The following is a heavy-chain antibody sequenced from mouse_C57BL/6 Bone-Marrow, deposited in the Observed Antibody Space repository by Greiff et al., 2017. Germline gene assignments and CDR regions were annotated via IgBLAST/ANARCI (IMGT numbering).Heavy chain of an antibody. CDR2: IDPNSGGT. CDR3: AQGNYFDWYVAV. CDR1: GYTFTSYW. Sequence: VQLQQPGAELVKPGASVKLSCKASGYTFTSYWMHWVKQRPGRGLEWIGRIDPNSGGTKYNEKFKGKATLTVDKPSSTAYMQLSSLTSEDSAVSSCAQGNYFDWYVAVWDRGTAVTVSS. D-gene: IGHD2-1*01. J-gene: IGHJ1*03. V-gene: IGHV1-72*01.